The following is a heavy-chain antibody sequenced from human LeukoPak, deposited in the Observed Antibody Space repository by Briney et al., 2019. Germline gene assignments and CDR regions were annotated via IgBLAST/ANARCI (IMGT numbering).Heavy chain of an antibody. J-gene: IGHJ4*02. CDR2: ISWNSGSI. D-gene: IGHD3-22*01. CDR3: AKSRFYDSSGSGLDY. Sequence: GGSLRLSCAASGFTFDDYAMHWVRHAPGKGLEWVSGISWNSGSIGYADSVKGRFTISRDNAKNSLYLQMNSLRAEDTALYYCAKSRFYDSSGSGLDYWGQGTLVTVSS. V-gene: IGHV3-9*01. CDR1: GFTFDDYA.